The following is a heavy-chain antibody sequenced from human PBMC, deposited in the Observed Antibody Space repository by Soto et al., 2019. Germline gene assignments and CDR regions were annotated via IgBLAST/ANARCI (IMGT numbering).Heavy chain of an antibody. D-gene: IGHD3-22*01. V-gene: IGHV1-18*01. CDR3: ARDRVPTYYYDSSGYRSDAFDI. Sequence: ASVKVSCKASGYTFTIYGISWVLQAPGQGLEWMGWISAYNGNTNYAQKLQGRVTMTTDTSTSTAYMELRSMRSDDTAVYYCARDRVPTYYYDSSGYRSDAFDIRG. J-gene: IGHJ3*02. CDR1: GYTFTIYG. CDR2: ISAYNGNT.